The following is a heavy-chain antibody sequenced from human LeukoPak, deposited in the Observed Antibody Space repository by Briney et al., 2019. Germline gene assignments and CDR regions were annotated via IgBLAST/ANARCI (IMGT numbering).Heavy chain of an antibody. V-gene: IGHV1-2*02. J-gene: IGHJ4*02. D-gene: IGHD2-21*02. Sequence: ASVKVSCKASGYTFTGYYMHWVRQALGQGLEWMGWINPNSGGTNYAQKFQGRVTMTRDTSISTAYMELSRLRSDDTAVYYCARVAYCGGDCYFEFDYWGQGTLVTVSS. CDR3: ARVAYCGGDCYFEFDY. CDR1: GYTFTGYY. CDR2: INPNSGGT.